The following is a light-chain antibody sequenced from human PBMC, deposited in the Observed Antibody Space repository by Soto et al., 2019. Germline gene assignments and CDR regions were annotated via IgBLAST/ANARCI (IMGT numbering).Light chain of an antibody. J-gene: IGLJ2*01. CDR2: EVS. CDR1: SSDVGGYNY. V-gene: IGLV2-8*01. CDR3: SSYAGSNNYMV. Sequence: QSALTQPPSASGSPGQSVTISCTGTSSDVGGYNYVSWYQHHPCKAPKLMIYEVSKRPSGVPDRFSGSKSGNTASLTVSGLQAEDEADFDCSSYAGSNNYMVFGGGTKLAVL.